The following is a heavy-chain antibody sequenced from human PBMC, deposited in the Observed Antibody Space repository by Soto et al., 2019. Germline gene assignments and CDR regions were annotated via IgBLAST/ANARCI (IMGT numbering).Heavy chain of an antibody. CDR2: IWNDGRNE. CDR3: ARDQTDSGGYSDS. CDR1: GFPFSSYG. J-gene: IGHJ4*02. V-gene: IGHV3-33*01. Sequence: QVQLVESGGGVVQPGGSLRLSCEASGFPFSSYGIHWVRQAPGKGLELLAIIWNDGRNEYYADSVKGRFTISRDNSKNTVYLQVSNLRAEDTAVYFCARDQTDSGGYSDSWGQGTLVTVSS. D-gene: IGHD2-15*01.